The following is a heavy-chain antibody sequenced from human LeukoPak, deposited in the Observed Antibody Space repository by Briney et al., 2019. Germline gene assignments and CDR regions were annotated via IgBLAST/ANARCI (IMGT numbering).Heavy chain of an antibody. CDR2: IYYSGST. Sequence: SETLSLTCTVSGGSISSSSYYWGWIRQPPGKGLEWIGSIYYSGSTYYNPSLKSRVTISVDTSKNQFSLKLSSVTAADTAVYYCAREAIYDSSGYYHEPNFDYWGQGTLVTVSS. D-gene: IGHD3-22*01. CDR1: GGSISSSSYY. CDR3: AREAIYDSSGYYHEPNFDY. V-gene: IGHV4-39*07. J-gene: IGHJ4*02.